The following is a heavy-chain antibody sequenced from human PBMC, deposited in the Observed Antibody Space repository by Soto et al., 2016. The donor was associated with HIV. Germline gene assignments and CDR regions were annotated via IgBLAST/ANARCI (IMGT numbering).Heavy chain of an antibody. J-gene: IGHJ4*02. V-gene: IGHV3-13*04. CDR3: ARGRNMGSGSYYRPTHFDY. Sequence: EVQLVESGGGLVQPGGSLRLSCAASGFTFSSYDMHWVRQATGKGLEWVSAIGTAGDTYYPGSVKGRFTISRENAKNSLYLQMNSLRAGDTAVYYCARGRNMGSGSYYRPTHFDYWGQGTLVTVSS. CDR1: GFTFSSYD. CDR2: IGTAGDT. D-gene: IGHD3-10*01.